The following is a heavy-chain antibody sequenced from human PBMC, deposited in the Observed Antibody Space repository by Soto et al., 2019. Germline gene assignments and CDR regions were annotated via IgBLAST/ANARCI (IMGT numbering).Heavy chain of an antibody. J-gene: IGHJ4*02. CDR3: ARSDSYQFYDFWSGYYHYFDY. V-gene: IGHV4-34*01. D-gene: IGHD3-3*01. Sequence: SETLSLTCAVYGGSFSGYYWSWIRQPPGKGLEWIGEINHSGSTNYNPSLKSRVTISVDTSKNQFSLKLSSVTAADTAVYYCARSDSYQFYDFWSGYYHYFDYWGQGTLVTVSS. CDR1: GGSFSGYY. CDR2: INHSGST.